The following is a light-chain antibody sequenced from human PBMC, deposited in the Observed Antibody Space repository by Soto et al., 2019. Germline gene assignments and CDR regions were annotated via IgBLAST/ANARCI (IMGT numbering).Light chain of an antibody. Sequence: EIVMTQSPAILSVSPGERATLSCRASQNVNSNLAWYQQKPGQAPRLLIYGASTRDTGVPARFSGSGSGTEFTLTISSLQPEDFAIYYCQHLNNWPSYTFGQGTKLEIK. CDR3: QHLNNWPSYT. CDR2: GAS. J-gene: IGKJ2*01. V-gene: IGKV3-15*01. CDR1: QNVNSN.